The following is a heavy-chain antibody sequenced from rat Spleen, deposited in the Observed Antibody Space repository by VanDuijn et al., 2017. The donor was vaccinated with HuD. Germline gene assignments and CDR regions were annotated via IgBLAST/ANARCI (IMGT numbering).Heavy chain of an antibody. D-gene: IGHD2-5*01. CDR3: ASANRDTYAHFDY. Sequence: QVQLKESGPGLVQPSQTLSLTCTVSGFSLTNFHVSWVRQPPGKGLAWMGVIWTGGSTAYNSLLKSRLSITRDISKNQVFLKMNSLQTEDTATYYCASANRDTYAHFDYWGQGVMVTVSS. CDR1: GFSLTNFH. CDR2: IWTGGST. V-gene: IGHV2-43*01. J-gene: IGHJ2*01.